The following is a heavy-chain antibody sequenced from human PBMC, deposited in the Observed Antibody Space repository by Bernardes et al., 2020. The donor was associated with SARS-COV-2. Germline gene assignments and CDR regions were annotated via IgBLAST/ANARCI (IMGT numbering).Heavy chain of an antibody. CDR3: ARDSTYGFEI. V-gene: IGHV4-59*01. Sequence: SETLSLTCTVSGGSISSYYWSWIRRPPGKGLEWIGYISYRGTTNYNPSLKSRVTISVDTSKNQFSLKLNSVTAADTAVYYCARDSTYGFEIWGQGTMVTVSS. J-gene: IGHJ3*02. CDR1: GGSISSYY. CDR2: ISYRGTT.